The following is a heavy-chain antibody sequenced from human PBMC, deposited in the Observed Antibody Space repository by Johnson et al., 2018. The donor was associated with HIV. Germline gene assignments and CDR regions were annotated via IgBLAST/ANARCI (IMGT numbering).Heavy chain of an antibody. J-gene: IGHJ3*02. CDR2: IRYDGSNK. D-gene: IGHD6-6*01. CDR1: GFTFNTYG. CDR3: AKSSDEYSSSSDAFDI. Sequence: QVQLVESGGGVVQPGGSLRLSCAASGFTFNTYGMHWVRQAPGKGLEWVAFIRYDGSNKYYADSVKGRFTISRDNSKNTLYLQMKSLRAEDTAVYYCAKSSDEYSSSSDAFDIWAKGQWSPSLQ. V-gene: IGHV3-30*02.